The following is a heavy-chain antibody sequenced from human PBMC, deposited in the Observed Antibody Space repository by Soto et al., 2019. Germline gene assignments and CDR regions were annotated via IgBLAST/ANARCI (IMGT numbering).Heavy chain of an antibody. J-gene: IGHJ3*02. CDR1: GFTFSTSS. CDR2: ISNTGGTT. CDR3: ARRSGPSFAFDI. Sequence: GGSLRLSCAASGFTFSTSSMSWVRQPPGKGLEWVSFISNTGGTTYYPDSVKGRFTISRDNAKNSLYLQMNSLRDEDTAIYYCARRSGPSFAFDIWGQGTMVTVSS. D-gene: IGHD1-1*01. V-gene: IGHV3-48*02.